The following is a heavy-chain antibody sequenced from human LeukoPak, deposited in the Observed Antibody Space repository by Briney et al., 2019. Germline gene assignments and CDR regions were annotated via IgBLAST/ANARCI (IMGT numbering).Heavy chain of an antibody. CDR2: INHSGST. CDR1: GGSFSGYY. J-gene: IGHJ4*02. Sequence: SETLSLTCAVYGGSFSGYYWSWIRQPPGKGLEWIGEINHSGSTNYNPSLKSRVTISVDTSKNQFSLKLSSVTAADTAVYYCARVLVQGNGNSGYDEPFDYWGQGTLVTVSS. V-gene: IGHV4-34*01. CDR3: ARVLVQGNGNSGYDEPFDY. D-gene: IGHD5-12*01.